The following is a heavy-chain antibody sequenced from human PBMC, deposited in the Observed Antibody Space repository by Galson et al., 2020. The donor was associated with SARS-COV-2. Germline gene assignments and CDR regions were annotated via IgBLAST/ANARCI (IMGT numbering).Heavy chain of an antibody. Sequence: ASETLSLTCPVSGGSISPYYWSWIRQPPGKGLEWIGYIYYRGSTNYKPSLKSRLTISMDRTTNQLSLKLRSVHAADTAVYYCARFWGGFDIWGQGTMVSVSS. V-gene: IGHV4-59*08. CDR2: IYYRGST. CDR1: GGSISPYY. J-gene: IGHJ3*02. D-gene: IGHD3-16*01. CDR3: ARFWGGFDI.